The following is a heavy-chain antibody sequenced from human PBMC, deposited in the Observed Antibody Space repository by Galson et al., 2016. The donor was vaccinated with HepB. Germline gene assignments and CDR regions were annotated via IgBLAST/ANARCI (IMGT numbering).Heavy chain of an antibody. CDR3: ARELHTTGFLVHDS. CDR1: GFIFSNYG. Sequence: SLRLSCAGSGFIFSNYGLHWVRQAPGKGLEWVANTWADGNNKYYADSVKGRFTISKDNSKDTVYLQMDNLRADDTALYYCARELHTTGFLVHDSWGQGTRVTVSS. J-gene: IGHJ4*02. V-gene: IGHV3-33*01. CDR2: TWADGNNK. D-gene: IGHD6-19*01.